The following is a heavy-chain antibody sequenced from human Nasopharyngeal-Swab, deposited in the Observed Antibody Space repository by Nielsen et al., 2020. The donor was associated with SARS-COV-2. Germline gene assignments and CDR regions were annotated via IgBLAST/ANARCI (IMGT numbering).Heavy chain of an antibody. CDR2: IRSKGNNYAT. Sequence: GSLRLSCAASGFTFSDSAIYWVRQASGEGLEWVARIRSKGNNYATAYSASVKGRFIIFRDDPTNTAYLQMNSLKTEDTAMYYCTRCGGGCYSGRDYWGQGTLVTVSS. V-gene: IGHV3-73*01. J-gene: IGHJ4*02. CDR3: TRCGGGCYSGRDY. CDR1: GFTFSDSA. D-gene: IGHD2-15*01.